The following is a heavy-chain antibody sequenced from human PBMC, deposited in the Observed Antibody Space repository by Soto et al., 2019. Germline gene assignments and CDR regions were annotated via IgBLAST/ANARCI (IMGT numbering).Heavy chain of an antibody. CDR3: ARDPVTYSSSWYYFDY. J-gene: IGHJ4*02. CDR1: GFTFSSYG. D-gene: IGHD6-13*01. CDR2: IWYDGSNK. V-gene: IGHV3-33*01. Sequence: PGGSLRLSCAASGFTFSSYGMHWVRQAPGKGLEWVAVIWYDGSNKYYADSVKGRFTISRDNSKNTLYLQMNSLRAEDTAVYYCARDPVTYSSSWYYFDYRGQGTLVTVS.